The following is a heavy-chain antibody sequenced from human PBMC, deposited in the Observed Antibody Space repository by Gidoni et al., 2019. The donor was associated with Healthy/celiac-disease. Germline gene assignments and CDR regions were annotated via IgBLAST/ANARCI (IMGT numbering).Heavy chain of an antibody. CDR3: ARERLRYFDWLLSRGMDV. J-gene: IGHJ6*02. CDR2: INHSGST. D-gene: IGHD3-9*01. CDR1: GGSFSGYY. V-gene: IGHV4-34*01. Sequence: QVQLQQWGAGLLKPSETLSLTCAVYGGSFSGYYWSWIRQPPGKGLEWIGEINHSGSTNYNPSLKSRVTISVDTSKNQFSLKLSSVTAADTAVYYCARERLRYFDWLLSRGMDVWGQGTTVTVSS.